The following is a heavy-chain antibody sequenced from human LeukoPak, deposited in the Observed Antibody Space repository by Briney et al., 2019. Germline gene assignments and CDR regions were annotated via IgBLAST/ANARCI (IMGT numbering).Heavy chain of an antibody. J-gene: IGHJ3*02. D-gene: IGHD4-11*01. CDR1: GFTFSDYY. CDR2: ISSSGNTI. Sequence: GGSLRLSCAASGFTFSDYYMSWIRQAPGKGLEWVSYISSSGNTIYYADSVKGRFTISRDNAKNSLYLQMNSLRAEDTAVYYCARVSPSKNAFDIWGQGTMVTVSS. CDR3: ARVSPSKNAFDI. V-gene: IGHV3-11*04.